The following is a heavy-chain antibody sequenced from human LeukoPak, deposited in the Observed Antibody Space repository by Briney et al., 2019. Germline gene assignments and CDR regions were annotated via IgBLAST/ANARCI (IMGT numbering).Heavy chain of an antibody. CDR1: GGSFSGYY. Sequence: PSETLSHTCAVYGGSFSGYYWSWIRQPPGKGLEWIGEINHSGSTNYNPSLKSRVTISVDTSKNQFSLKLSSVTAADTAVYYCAASRSGSYYPLDYWGQGTLVTVSS. D-gene: IGHD3-10*01. CDR3: AASRSGSYYPLDY. CDR2: INHSGST. V-gene: IGHV4-34*01. J-gene: IGHJ4*02.